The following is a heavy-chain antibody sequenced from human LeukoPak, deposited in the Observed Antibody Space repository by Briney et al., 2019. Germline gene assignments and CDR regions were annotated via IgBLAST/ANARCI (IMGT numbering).Heavy chain of an antibody. CDR2: MIPIFDSA. V-gene: IGHV1-69*06. D-gene: IGHD3-10*01. CDR3: SRAFLELTMVGDYGMDV. J-gene: IGHJ6*04. CDR1: GGTFSSYA. Sequence: SVKVSCKASGGTFSSYAISWVRQAPGQGLEWMGGMIPIFDSANYAQKLQGRVTSTADKSTSTAYMELISLRSEDTAVYYCSRAFLELTMVGDYGMDVWGKGTPVTVSS.